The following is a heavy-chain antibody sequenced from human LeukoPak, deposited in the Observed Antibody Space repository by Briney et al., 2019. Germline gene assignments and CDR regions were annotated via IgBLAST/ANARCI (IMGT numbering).Heavy chain of an antibody. CDR2: SSGSGGST. V-gene: IGHV3-23*01. CDR3: AKAHIAARPYFDY. CDR1: GFTFSSYA. D-gene: IGHD6-6*01. Sequence: PGGSLRLSCAASGFTFSSYAMSWVCQAPGKGLEWVSASSGSGGSTYYADSVKGRFTISRDNSKNTLYLQMNSLRAEDTAVYYCAKAHIAARPYFDYWGQGTLVTVSS. J-gene: IGHJ4*02.